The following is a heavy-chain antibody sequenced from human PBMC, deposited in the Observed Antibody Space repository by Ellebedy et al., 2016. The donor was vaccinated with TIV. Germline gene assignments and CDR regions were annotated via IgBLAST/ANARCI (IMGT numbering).Heavy chain of an antibody. Sequence: MPSETLSLTFAVYGGSFSGYYWSWIRQPPGKGLEWIGEINHIGSTNYNPSPKSRVTISVDTSKNQFSLKLSSVTAADTAVYYCARDWYDYVWGSFYGMDVWGQGTTVTVSS. CDR1: GGSFSGYY. CDR3: ARDWYDYVWGSFYGMDV. J-gene: IGHJ6*02. V-gene: IGHV4-34*01. D-gene: IGHD3-16*01. CDR2: INHIGST.